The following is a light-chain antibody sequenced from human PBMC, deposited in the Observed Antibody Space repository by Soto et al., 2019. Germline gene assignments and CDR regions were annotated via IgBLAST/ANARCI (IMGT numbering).Light chain of an antibody. Sequence: DIQMTQSPSSLSASVGDRVTITCRASQSISSYLNWYQQKPGKAPKLLIYAASSLQSEVPSRFSGSGSGTDFTLTISSLQPEDFATYYCQQSYSTPWTFGQGTMVEIK. V-gene: IGKV1-39*01. CDR2: AAS. J-gene: IGKJ1*01. CDR3: QQSYSTPWT. CDR1: QSISSY.